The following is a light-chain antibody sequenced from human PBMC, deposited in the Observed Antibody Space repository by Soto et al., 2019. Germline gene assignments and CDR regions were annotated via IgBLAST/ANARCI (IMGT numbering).Light chain of an antibody. CDR2: AAS. Sequence: DTQMTQSPSSLSASVGDRVTITCRTSQTISRYLNWYQQKPGKAPKLLIYAASNLQSGVPSRFSGSGSGTDFTLTISSLQPEDVETYYCQQSYRTLGTFGQGTKVDIK. V-gene: IGKV1-39*01. J-gene: IGKJ1*01. CDR3: QQSYRTLGT. CDR1: QTISRY.